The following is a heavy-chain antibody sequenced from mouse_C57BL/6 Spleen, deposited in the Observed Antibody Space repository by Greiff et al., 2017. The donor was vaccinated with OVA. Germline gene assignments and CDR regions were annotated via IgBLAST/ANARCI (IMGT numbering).Heavy chain of an antibody. D-gene: IGHD2-3*01. CDR2: ISYDGSN. CDR1: GYSITSGYY. V-gene: IGHV3-6*01. CDR3: AREPYDGYTG. Sequence: DVKLQESGPGLVKPSQSLSLTCSVTGYSITSGYYWNWIRQFPGNKLEWMGYISYDGSNNYNPSLKNRISITRDTSKNQFFLKLNSVTTEDTATYYCAREPYDGYTGWGQGTTLTVSS. J-gene: IGHJ2*01.